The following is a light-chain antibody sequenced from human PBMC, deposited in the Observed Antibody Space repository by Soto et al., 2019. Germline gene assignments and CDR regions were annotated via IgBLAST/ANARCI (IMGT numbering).Light chain of an antibody. CDR1: QSVSSSS. CDR3: QQYGSSPPT. J-gene: IGKJ1*01. V-gene: IGKV3-20*01. CDR2: GAS. Sequence: EIVLTQSPGTLSLSPGEGATLSCRASQSVSSSSLAWYQQKPGQAPRLLISGASSRATGIPDRFSGSGSGTDFTLTISRLELEDFAVYYCQQYGSSPPTFGQGTKVEIK.